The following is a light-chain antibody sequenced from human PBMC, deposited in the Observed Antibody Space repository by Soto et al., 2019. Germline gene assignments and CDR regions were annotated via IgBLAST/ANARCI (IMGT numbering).Light chain of an antibody. J-gene: IGLJ2*01. V-gene: IGLV1-47*01. CDR1: SSNIGYNY. CDR3: AAWDDSLSGWI. CDR2: KNN. Sequence: QAVVTQPPSASGTPGQRVTISCSGSSSNIGYNYVYWYQQLPGTAPNLLIYKNNQRPSGVPDRFSGSKSGTSASLAISGLRSEDEADYYCAAWDDSLSGWIFGGGTKLTVL.